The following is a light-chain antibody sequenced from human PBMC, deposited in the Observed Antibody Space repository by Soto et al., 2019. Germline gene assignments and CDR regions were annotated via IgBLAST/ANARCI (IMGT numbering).Light chain of an antibody. CDR3: CSYTSDLTPYV. J-gene: IGLJ1*01. V-gene: IGLV2-14*03. Sequence: QSVLTQPASVSGSPGQSITISCTGTSSDIGAHDDVSWYQQHPGKVPKLLIYGVTDRPSGISNRFSGSKSGNVAPLTISGLQAEDEADYYCCSYTSDLTPYVFGTGTKVTVL. CDR2: GVT. CDR1: SSDIGAHDD.